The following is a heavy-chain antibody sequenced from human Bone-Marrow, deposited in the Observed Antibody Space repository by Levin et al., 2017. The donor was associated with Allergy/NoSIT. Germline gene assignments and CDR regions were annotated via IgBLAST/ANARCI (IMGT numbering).Heavy chain of an antibody. CDR3: ARRDALQYYLDY. J-gene: IGHJ4*02. V-gene: IGHV4-59*11. Sequence: SETLSLTCIVSSGSISSRYWSWVRQPPGKGLEWIGYIHYSGSTKYNPSLKSRVTISVDKYKNQFSLKLNSVTAADTAVYYCARRDALQYYLDYWGQGTLVTVSS. CDR1: SGSISSRY. CDR2: IHYSGST.